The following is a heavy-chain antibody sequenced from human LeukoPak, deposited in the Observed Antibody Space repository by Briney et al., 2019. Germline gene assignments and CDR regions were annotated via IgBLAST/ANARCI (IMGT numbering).Heavy chain of an antibody. J-gene: IGHJ4*02. CDR3: TSDPTFYSGRYCFDY. Sequence: SVKVSCKASGGTFSSYAISWVRQAPGQGLEWMGGIIPIFGTANYAQKFQERVTITRDMSTSTAYMELSSLRSEDTAVYYCTSDPTFYSGRYCFDYWGQGTLVTVSS. V-gene: IGHV1-69*05. D-gene: IGHD1-26*01. CDR1: GGTFSSYA. CDR2: IIPIFGTA.